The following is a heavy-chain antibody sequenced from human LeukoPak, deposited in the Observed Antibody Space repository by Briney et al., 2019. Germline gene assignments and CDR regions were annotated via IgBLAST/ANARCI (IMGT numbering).Heavy chain of an antibody. V-gene: IGHV3-53*01. CDR2: IYSGAST. Sequence: GGSLTLPCAASGFTVSSNYMSWVRQAPGKGLEWIAVIYSGASTYYADSVKGRFTIYRDNSKNTLYLQMNSLRAEDTDVYYCARDLDGGYFDYWGQGTLVTVSS. J-gene: IGHJ4*02. D-gene: IGHD4-23*01. CDR3: ARDLDGGYFDY. CDR1: GFTVSSNY.